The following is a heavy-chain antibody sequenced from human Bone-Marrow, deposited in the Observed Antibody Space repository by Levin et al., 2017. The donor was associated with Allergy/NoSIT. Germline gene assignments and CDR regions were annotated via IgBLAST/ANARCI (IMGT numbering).Heavy chain of an antibody. J-gene: IGHJ3*02. V-gene: IGHV4-4*02. CDR2: IYHSGST. CDR3: ARCSPGYDSSGYYLHQRKNNDAFDI. Sequence: AGGSLSLTCAVSGGSISSSNWWSWVRQPPGKGLEWIGEIYHSGSTNYNPSLKSRVTISVDKSKNQFSLKLSSVTAADTAVYYCARCSPGYDSSGYYLHQRKNNDAFDIWGQGTMVTVSS. D-gene: IGHD3-22*01. CDR1: GGSISSSNW.